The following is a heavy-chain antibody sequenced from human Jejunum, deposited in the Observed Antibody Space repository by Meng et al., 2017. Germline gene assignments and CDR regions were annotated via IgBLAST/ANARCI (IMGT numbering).Heavy chain of an antibody. D-gene: IGHD2-2*01. Sequence: SETLSLTCSVSSYSINSGYYWGWIRQPPGKGLEWIGSIYHSGTTYYNPSLKSRVSISVDTSKNQFSLKLSPVTAADTAVYYCARTSNIACYGFWGQGILVTVSS. J-gene: IGHJ4*02. CDR1: SYSINSGYY. V-gene: IGHV4-38-2*02. CDR3: ARTSNIACYGF. CDR2: IYHSGTT.